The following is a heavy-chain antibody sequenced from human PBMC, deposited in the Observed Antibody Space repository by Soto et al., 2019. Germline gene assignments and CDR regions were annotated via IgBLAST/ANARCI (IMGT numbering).Heavy chain of an antibody. CDR2: IYYSGST. CDR1: GGSISSGDYY. Sequence: SETLSLTCTVSGGSISSGDYYWSWIRQPPGKGLEWIGYIYYSGSTYYNPSLKSRVTISVDTSRNQFSLKLSSVTAADTAVYYCASYITMVRGVFDYWGQGTLVTVSS. CDR3: ASYITMVRGVFDY. J-gene: IGHJ4*02. D-gene: IGHD3-10*01. V-gene: IGHV4-30-4*01.